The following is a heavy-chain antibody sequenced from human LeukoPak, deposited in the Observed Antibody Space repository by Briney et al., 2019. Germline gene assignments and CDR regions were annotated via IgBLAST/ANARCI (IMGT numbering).Heavy chain of an antibody. Sequence: GGSLRLSCVVSGFTVSDNYMIWVRQAPGKGLEWVSAISGSGGSAYYADSVKGRFTISRDNSKNTLSLQMNSLRAEDTAVYFCATGAYGPEAYWGQGTLVTVSS. CDR3: ATGAYGPEAY. CDR1: GFTVSDNY. J-gene: IGHJ4*02. V-gene: IGHV3-23*01. D-gene: IGHD3-10*01. CDR2: ISGSGGSA.